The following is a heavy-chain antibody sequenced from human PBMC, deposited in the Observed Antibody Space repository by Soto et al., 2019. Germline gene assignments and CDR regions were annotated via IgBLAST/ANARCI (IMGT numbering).Heavy chain of an antibody. V-gene: IGHV1-24*01. CDR1: GYTLTELS. J-gene: IGHJ6*02. D-gene: IGHD2-21*02. CDR3: ATVVVTAKDRYYYYGMDV. CDR2: FDPEDGET. Sequence: ASVKVSCKVSGYTLTELSMHWVRQAPGKGLEWMGGFDPEDGETIYAQKFQGRVTMTEDTSTDTAYMELSSLRSEDTAVYYCATVVVTAKDRYYYYGMDVWGQGTTVTVFS.